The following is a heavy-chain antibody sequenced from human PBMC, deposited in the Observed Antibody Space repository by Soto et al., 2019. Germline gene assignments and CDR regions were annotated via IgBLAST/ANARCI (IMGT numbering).Heavy chain of an antibody. CDR2: ISGSGGST. CDR1: GFTLSSYA. CDR3: AKAKWELRSHFGY. D-gene: IGHD1-26*01. J-gene: IGHJ4*02. V-gene: IGHV3-23*01. Sequence: DGSLRLSCAASGFTLSSYAMSWVRQAPGKGLARVSAISGSGGSTYYADSVKGRFTISRDNSKNTLYLQMNSLRAEDTAVYYCAKAKWELRSHFGYWGQGTLVTDSS.